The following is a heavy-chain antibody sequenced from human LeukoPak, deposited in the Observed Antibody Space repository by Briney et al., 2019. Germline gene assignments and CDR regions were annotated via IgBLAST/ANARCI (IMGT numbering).Heavy chain of an antibody. CDR3: ARDPLYYDFWSGRDYFDY. D-gene: IGHD3-3*01. J-gene: IGHJ4*02. CDR1: GFTFSSYG. V-gene: IGHV3-33*01. CDR2: IWYDGSNK. Sequence: GRSLRLSCAASGFTFSSYGMHWVRQAPGMGLEWVAVIWYDGSNKYYADSVKGRFTISRDNSKNTLYLQMNSLRAEDTAVYYCARDPLYYDFWSGRDYFDYWGQGTLVTVSS.